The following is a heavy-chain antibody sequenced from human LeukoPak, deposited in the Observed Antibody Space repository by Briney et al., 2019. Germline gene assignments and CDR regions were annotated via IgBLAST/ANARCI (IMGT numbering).Heavy chain of an antibody. CDR3: ARLRRNNDNSGYYYYYDY. V-gene: IGHV3-21*01. Sequence: AGSLTLSCAVSGLTFSSYSFNWVRQAPGKGLEWVSSITPTSSYIYYADSVKGRFTISRDNAKNSLYLQMNSLRAEDTAVYYCARLRRNNDNSGYYYYYDYWGQGTLVTVSS. CDR2: ITPTSSYI. CDR1: GLTFSSYS. J-gene: IGHJ4*02. D-gene: IGHD3-22*01.